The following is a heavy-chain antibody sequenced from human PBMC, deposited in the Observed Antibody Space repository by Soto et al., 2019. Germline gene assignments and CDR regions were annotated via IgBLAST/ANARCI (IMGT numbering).Heavy chain of an antibody. D-gene: IGHD3-10*01. CDR3: VRGKVGSGSYAFDS. V-gene: IGHV3-21*06. CDR1: GLTFSTYG. Sequence: PGGSLRLSCEGSGLTFSTYGMNWVRQAPGKGLEWVSSISSGSSYIYYADSVKGRFTISRDNAKNSVHLQMNSLRAEDTDVYYCVRGKVGSGSYAFDSWGPGTLVTVSS. J-gene: IGHJ4*02. CDR2: ISSGSSYI.